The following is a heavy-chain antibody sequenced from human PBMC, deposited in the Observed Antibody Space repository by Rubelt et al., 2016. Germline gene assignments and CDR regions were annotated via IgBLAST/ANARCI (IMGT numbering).Heavy chain of an antibody. D-gene: IGHD3-10*01. CDR3: ARRGVSGYVDS. V-gene: IGHV4-61*05. CDR1: GGSISSSSYY. J-gene: IGHJ4*02. CDR2: IHYSGST. Sequence: QLQLQESGPGLVKPSETLSLTCTVSGGSISSSSYYWGWIRQPPGKGPEWIGYIHYSGSTNYNPSLKSRVTILVDTSKNQFSWKLSSVTAADTAVYYCARRGVSGYVDSWGQGTLVTVSS.